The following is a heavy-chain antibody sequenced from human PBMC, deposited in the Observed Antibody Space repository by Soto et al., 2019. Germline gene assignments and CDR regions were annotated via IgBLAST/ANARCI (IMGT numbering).Heavy chain of an antibody. CDR3: AKDQAGLPSDYFDY. CDR2: ISGSGGST. CDR1: GFTFSSYS. D-gene: IGHD2-21*02. V-gene: IGHV3-23*01. J-gene: IGHJ4*02. Sequence: GGSLRLSCAASGFTFSSYSMNWVRQAPGKGLEWVSAISGSGGSTYYADSVKGRFTISRDNSKNTLYLQMNSLRAEDTAVYYCAKDQAGLPSDYFDYWGQGTLVTVSS.